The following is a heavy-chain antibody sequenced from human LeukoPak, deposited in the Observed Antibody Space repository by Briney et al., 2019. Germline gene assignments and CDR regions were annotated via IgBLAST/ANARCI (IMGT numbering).Heavy chain of an antibody. D-gene: IGHD3-9*01. CDR1: GFTFSSYA. CDR2: ISYDGSNK. CDR3: ARDTTDTASEGILTGYYPDY. V-gene: IGHV3-30-3*01. J-gene: IGHJ4*02. Sequence: PGRSRRLSCAASGFTFSSYAMHWVRQAPGKGLEWVAVISYDGSNKYYADSVKGRFTISRDNSKNTLYLQMNSLRAEDTAVYYCARDTTDTASEGILTGYYPDYWGQGTLVTVSS.